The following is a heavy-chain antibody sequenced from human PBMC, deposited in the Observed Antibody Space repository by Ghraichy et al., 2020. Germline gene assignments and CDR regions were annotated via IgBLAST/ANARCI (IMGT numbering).Heavy chain of an antibody. CDR3: ARDRHSGYGGDY. CDR1: GGSISSYY. Sequence: SETLSLTCTVSGGSISSYYWSWIRQPPGKGLEWIGYIYYSGSTNYNPSLKSRVTISVDTSKNQFSLKLSSVTAADTAVYYCARDRHSGYGGDYWGQGTLVTVSS. D-gene: IGHD5-12*01. CDR2: IYYSGST. V-gene: IGHV4-59*01. J-gene: IGHJ4*02.